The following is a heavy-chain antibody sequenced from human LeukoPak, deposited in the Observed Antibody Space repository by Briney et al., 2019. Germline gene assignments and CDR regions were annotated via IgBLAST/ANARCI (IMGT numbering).Heavy chain of an antibody. CDR1: GFTFNTYT. CDR3: ARDKQGWFGMDY. J-gene: IGHJ4*02. CDR2: ISNSGGST. V-gene: IGHV3-23*01. D-gene: IGHD3-10*01. Sequence: GSLRLSCAASGFTFNTYTMYWVRPAPGKGLEWVSGISNSGGSTYYADSVKGRFTISRDNSKNTLYLQMNSLRAEDTAVYYCARDKQGWFGMDYWGQGTLVTVSS.